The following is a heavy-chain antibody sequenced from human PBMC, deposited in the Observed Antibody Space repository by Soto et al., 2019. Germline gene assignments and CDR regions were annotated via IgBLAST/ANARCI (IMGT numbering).Heavy chain of an antibody. Sequence: QVQLVESGGGVVQPGRSLRLSCAASGFTFSSYAMHWVRQAPGKGLEWVAVISYDGSNKYYADSVKGRFTISRDNSKNTLYLQMTSLRAEDTAVYYCAREGVRGVILYYYYGMDVWGQGTTVTVSS. CDR2: ISYDGSNK. D-gene: IGHD3-10*01. CDR3: AREGVRGVILYYYYGMDV. CDR1: GFTFSSYA. J-gene: IGHJ6*02. V-gene: IGHV3-30-3*01.